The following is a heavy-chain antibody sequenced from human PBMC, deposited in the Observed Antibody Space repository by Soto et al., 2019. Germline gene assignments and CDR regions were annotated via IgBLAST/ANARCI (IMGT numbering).Heavy chain of an antibody. J-gene: IGHJ3*01. CDR1: GFTFDDYT. CDR2: VSWDSDNR. V-gene: IGHV3-43*01. CDR3: VKGAAGAGFVFDF. D-gene: IGHD3-3*01. Sequence: EVQLVESGGVVVQPGGSLRLSCAASGFTFDDYTMHWVRQRPGKGLEWVSLVSWDSDNRIYADSVKGRFTISRDNINNSLCLQMNSLRTEDTAVYFCVKGAAGAGFVFDFWGLGTMVTVSS.